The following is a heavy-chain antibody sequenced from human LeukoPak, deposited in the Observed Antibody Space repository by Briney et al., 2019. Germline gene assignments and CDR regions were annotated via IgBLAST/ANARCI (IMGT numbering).Heavy chain of an antibody. Sequence: ASVTVSCKGSGYTFTTYGISWVRQAPGQGLEWMGWISGYNGNTNYAQKFQGRVTMTTDTSTSTAYMELRSLRSDDTAVYYCARVREYCSSISCYGDYWGQGTLVTFSS. V-gene: IGHV1-18*01. CDR3: ARVREYCSSISCYGDY. D-gene: IGHD2-2*01. J-gene: IGHJ4*02. CDR2: ISGYNGNT. CDR1: GYTFTTYG.